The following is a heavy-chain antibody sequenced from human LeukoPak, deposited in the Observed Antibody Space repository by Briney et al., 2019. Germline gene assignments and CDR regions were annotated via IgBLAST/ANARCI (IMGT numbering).Heavy chain of an antibody. CDR3: ARSDGGYFDY. CDR1: GFTVSSNY. D-gene: IGHD3-16*01. V-gene: IGHV3-53*01. CDR2: IYSGGST. Sequence: PGGSLRLSCAASGFTVSSNYMSWVRKAPGKGLEWVSVIYSGGSTYYSDSVKGRFTISRDNSKNTLYLQMNSLRAEDTAVYYCARSDGGYFDYWGQGTLVTVSS. J-gene: IGHJ4*02.